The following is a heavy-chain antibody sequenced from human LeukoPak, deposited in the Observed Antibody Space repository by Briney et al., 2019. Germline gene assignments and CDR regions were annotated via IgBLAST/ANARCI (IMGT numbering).Heavy chain of an antibody. D-gene: IGHD6-19*01. CDR1: GGSFSGYY. V-gene: IGHV4-34*01. CDR3: ARQGQWLVRFFDY. CDR2: INHSGST. Sequence: SETLSLTCAVYGGSFSGYYWSWIRQPPGKGLEWIGEINHSGSTNYNPSLKSRVTISVDTSKNQFSLELSSVTAADTAVYYCARQGQWLVRFFDYWGQGTLVTVSS. J-gene: IGHJ4*02.